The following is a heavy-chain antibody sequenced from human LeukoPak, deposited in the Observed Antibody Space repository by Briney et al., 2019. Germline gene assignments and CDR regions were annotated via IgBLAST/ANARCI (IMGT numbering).Heavy chain of an antibody. CDR1: GGTFSSYA. V-gene: IGHV1-69*01. J-gene: IGHJ5*02. Sequence: SVKVSCKASGGTFSSYAISWVRQAPGQGLEWMGGIIPIFGTANYAQKFQGRVTITADESTSTAYMELSSLRSEDTAVYYCARSIAARPWWFDPWGQGTLVTVSS. D-gene: IGHD6-6*01. CDR3: ARSIAARPWWFDP. CDR2: IIPIFGTA.